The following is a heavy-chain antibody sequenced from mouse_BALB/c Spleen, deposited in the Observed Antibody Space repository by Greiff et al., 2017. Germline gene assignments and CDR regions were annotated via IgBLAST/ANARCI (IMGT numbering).Heavy chain of an antibody. V-gene: IGHV5-12-2*01. CDR2: ISNGGGST. CDR3: ARFTTAIYCDY. CDR1: GFTFSSYT. D-gene: IGHD1-2*01. J-gene: IGHJ2*01. Sequence: EVQGVESGGGLVQPGGSLKLSCAASGFTFSSYTMSWVRQTPEKRLEWVAYISNGGGSTYYPDTVKGRFTISRDNAKNTLYLQMSSLKSEDTAMYYCARFTTAIYCDYWGQGTTLTVSS.